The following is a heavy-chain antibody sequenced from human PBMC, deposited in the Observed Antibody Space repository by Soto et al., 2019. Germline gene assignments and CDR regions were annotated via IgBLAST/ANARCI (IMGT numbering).Heavy chain of an antibody. CDR1: GYNFTTYA. J-gene: IGHJ4*02. Sequence: PGGSLRLSCAASGYNFTTYAMSWVRQAPGKGLDWVAGVSYGSSFVSYADSVKGRFTISRDNANNSLFLQMNSLRAEDTAVYFCASLHGYGNTFDFWGQGTLVTVSS. V-gene: IGHV3-21*01. CDR2: VSYGSSFV. D-gene: IGHD5-18*01. CDR3: ASLHGYGNTFDF.